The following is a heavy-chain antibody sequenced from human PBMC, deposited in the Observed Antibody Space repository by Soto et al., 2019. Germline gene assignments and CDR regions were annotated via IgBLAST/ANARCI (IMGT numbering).Heavy chain of an antibody. J-gene: IGHJ4*02. V-gene: IGHV3-74*01. CDR2: INSAGSST. CDR3: TRVREYGFDY. D-gene: IGHD3-10*01. CDR1: GFTFSSYW. Sequence: GGSLRLSCAASGFTFSSYWMHWVRQAPGKGLVWVSRINSAGSSTSYADSVRGRFTVPRDNAKNTLYLQMNSLRAEDTAVYYCTRVREYGFDYWGQGTLVTVSS.